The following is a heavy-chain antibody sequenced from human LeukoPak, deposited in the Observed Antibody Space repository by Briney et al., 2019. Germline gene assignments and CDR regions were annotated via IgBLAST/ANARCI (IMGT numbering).Heavy chain of an antibody. CDR1: GFTFSDTS. CDR3: ARDHNWAFDS. CDR2: IGLDSGFT. D-gene: IGHD1-20*01. Sequence: PGGSLRLSCAASGFTFSDTSMNSVRQAPGRCLEWLSYIGLDSGFTSYADSVKGRFTISSDTARDSLYLHLNSLRAEDTAVYFCARDHNWAFDSWGQGTLVTVSS. J-gene: IGHJ4*02. V-gene: IGHV3-21*05.